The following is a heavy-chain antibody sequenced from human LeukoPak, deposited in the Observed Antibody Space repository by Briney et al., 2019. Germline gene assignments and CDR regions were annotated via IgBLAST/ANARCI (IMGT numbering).Heavy chain of an antibody. Sequence: GASVKVSCKASGYTFTSYYMHWVRQAPGQGLEWMGIINPSGGSTSYARKFQGRVTMTRDTSTSTVYMELSSLRSEDTAVYYCARADYDILTGYYPFSYWGQGTLVIVSS. CDR2: INPSGGST. V-gene: IGHV1-46*01. CDR3: ARADYDILTGYYPFSY. J-gene: IGHJ4*02. D-gene: IGHD3-9*01. CDR1: GYTFTSYY.